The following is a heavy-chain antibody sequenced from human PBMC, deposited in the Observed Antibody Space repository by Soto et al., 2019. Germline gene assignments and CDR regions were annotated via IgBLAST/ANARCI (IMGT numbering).Heavy chain of an antibody. CDR2: IIPIFGTA. Sequence: GAAVKVSCKACGGTFSSYAISWVRQAPGQGLEWMGGIIPIFGTANYAQKFQGRVTITADESTSTAYMELSSLRSEDTAVYYCASPLLLMVRGSRYYYGMDVWGQGTTVTVSS. CDR3: ASPLLLMVRGSRYYYGMDV. V-gene: IGHV1-69*13. CDR1: GGTFSSYA. D-gene: IGHD3-10*01. J-gene: IGHJ6*02.